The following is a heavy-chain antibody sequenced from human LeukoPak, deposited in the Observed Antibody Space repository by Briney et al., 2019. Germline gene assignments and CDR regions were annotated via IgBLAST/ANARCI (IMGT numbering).Heavy chain of an antibody. Sequence: SETLSLTCTVSGGSISSYYWSWIRQPPGKGLEWIGYIYYSGSTNYNPSLKSRVTISVDTSKNQFSLKLSSVTAADTAVYYCARGGDRGPEYFDYWGQGTLVTVSS. V-gene: IGHV4-59*01. CDR3: ARGGDRGPEYFDY. D-gene: IGHD5-12*01. CDR1: GGSISSYY. CDR2: IYYSGST. J-gene: IGHJ4*02.